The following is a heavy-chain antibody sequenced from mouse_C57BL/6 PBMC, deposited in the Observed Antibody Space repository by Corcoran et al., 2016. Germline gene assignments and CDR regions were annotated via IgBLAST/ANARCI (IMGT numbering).Heavy chain of an antibody. J-gene: IGHJ3*01. CDR3: ARWEYYGSGGFAY. CDR1: GYTFTTYG. D-gene: IGHD1-1*01. CDR2: INTYSGVP. V-gene: IGHV9-3*01. Sequence: QIQLVQSGPELKKPGETVKISCKASGYTFTTYGMSWVKQAPGKGLKWMGWINTYSGVPKYADDFKGRFAFSLETSASTAYLQINNLKNEDTATYFCARWEYYGSGGFAYWGQGTLVTVSA.